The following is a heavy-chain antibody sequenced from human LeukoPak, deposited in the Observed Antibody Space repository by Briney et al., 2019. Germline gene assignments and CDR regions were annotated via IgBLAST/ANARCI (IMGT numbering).Heavy chain of an antibody. V-gene: IGHV1-69*04. CDR1: GGTFSNYA. CDR2: IIPILGIA. D-gene: IGHD6-13*01. CDR3: VWAAAGKGWFDP. Sequence: SVKVSCKAAGGTFSNYAISWVRQAPGQGLEWMGRIIPILGIANYAQKFQGRVTITADKSTSTAYMELSSLRSEDTAVYYCVWAAAGKGWFDPWGQGTLVTVSS. J-gene: IGHJ5*02.